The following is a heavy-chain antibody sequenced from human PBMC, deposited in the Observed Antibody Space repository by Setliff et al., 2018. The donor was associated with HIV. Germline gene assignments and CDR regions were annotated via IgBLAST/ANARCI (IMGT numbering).Heavy chain of an antibody. CDR3: AGGGQWRPDY. V-gene: IGHV4-4*08. J-gene: IGHJ4*02. CDR1: GASLSAFY. D-gene: IGHD6-19*01. CDR2: IYSSVGT. Sequence: SETLSLTCTVSGASLSAFYWSWIRQPPGKGLEWLGYIYSSVGTNYNPSLEGRITMSIDTSKSQFSLQLTSVTAADTAMYFCAGGGQWRPDYWGLGTLVTISS.